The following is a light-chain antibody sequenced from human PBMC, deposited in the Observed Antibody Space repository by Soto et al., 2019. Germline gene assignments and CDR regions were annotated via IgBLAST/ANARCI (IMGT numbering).Light chain of an antibody. CDR3: QQYGSSPT. Sequence: EIVLTQSPGSLSLSLGERATLSCRASRSVSSSYLAWYQQKPGQAPRLLIFGASIRATGIPDRFSGSGSGTDFTLSISRLEPEDVAVYFCQQYGSSPTFGGGTKVEIK. CDR2: GAS. CDR1: RSVSSSY. V-gene: IGKV3-20*01. J-gene: IGKJ4*01.